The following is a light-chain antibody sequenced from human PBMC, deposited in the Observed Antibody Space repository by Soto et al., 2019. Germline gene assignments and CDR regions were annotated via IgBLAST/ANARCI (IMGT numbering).Light chain of an antibody. Sequence: QSALTKPRSVSGSPGQSVTISCTGTSSDVGGHNHVSWYQQHPGKAPKLMIYDVNKRPSGVPERFSGSKSDNTASLTISGLQTEDEADYYCCSDAGSSAVFGGGTQLTVL. CDR1: SSDVGGHNH. J-gene: IGLJ7*01. CDR3: CSDAGSSAV. V-gene: IGLV2-11*01. CDR2: DVN.